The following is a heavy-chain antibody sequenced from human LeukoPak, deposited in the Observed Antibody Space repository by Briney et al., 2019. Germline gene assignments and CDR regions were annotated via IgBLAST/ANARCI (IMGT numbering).Heavy chain of an antibody. J-gene: IGHJ4*02. Sequence: SDTLSLTCSVSSGSISGYYWSWIRQPPGKGLEWIGYVHYSGHTDCNPSLRSRVTMSVDTSKNQFSLRLNSVTAADSAVYFCARHSSGWHLDHWGQGTLVTVSS. CDR1: SGSISGYY. D-gene: IGHD6-19*01. CDR3: ARHSSGWHLDH. V-gene: IGHV4-59*07. CDR2: VHYSGHT.